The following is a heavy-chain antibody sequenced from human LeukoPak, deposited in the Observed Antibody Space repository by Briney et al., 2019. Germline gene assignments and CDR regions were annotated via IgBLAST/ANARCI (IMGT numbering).Heavy chain of an antibody. J-gene: IGHJ3*02. D-gene: IGHD5-18*01. CDR1: GFTFSSYS. CDR3: ARGYSYGVDAFHI. CDR2: ITGGNYI. V-gene: IGHV3-21*01. Sequence: GGSLRLSCAASGFTFSSYSMNWVRQAPGKGLEWVSSITGGNYIYYADSLKGRFTISRDNAKNSLSLQMNSLRAEDTAVYYCARGYSYGVDAFHIWGQGTMVTVSS.